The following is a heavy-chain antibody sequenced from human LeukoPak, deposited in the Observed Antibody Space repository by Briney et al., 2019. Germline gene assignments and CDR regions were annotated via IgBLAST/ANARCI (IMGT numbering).Heavy chain of an antibody. CDR1: GFTFSSYG. D-gene: IGHD2-21*01. V-gene: IGHV3-30*18. Sequence: QTGGSLRLSCAASGFTFSSYGMHWVRQAPGKGLEWVAVISHDGGRPSYADSVKSRFTISRDNSKNTLYLQMSSLGPEDTAVYYCAKGRTIWWWFDASAIWGQGTMVTVSS. J-gene: IGHJ3*02. CDR3: AKGRTIWWWFDASAI. CDR2: ISHDGGRP.